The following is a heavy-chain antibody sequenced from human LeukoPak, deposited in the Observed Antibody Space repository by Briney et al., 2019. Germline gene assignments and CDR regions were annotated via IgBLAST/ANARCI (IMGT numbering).Heavy chain of an antibody. CDR3: ARDFFSGWYDHDAFDI. V-gene: IGHV3-7*01. CDR1: GFTFSSYW. CDR2: IKQDGSEK. Sequence: GGSLRLSCAASGFTFSSYWMSWVRQAPGKGLEWVANIKQDGSEKYYVDSVKGRFTISRDNAKNSLYLQTNSLRAEDTAVYYCARDFFSGWYDHDAFDIWGQGTMVTVSS. J-gene: IGHJ3*02. D-gene: IGHD6-19*01.